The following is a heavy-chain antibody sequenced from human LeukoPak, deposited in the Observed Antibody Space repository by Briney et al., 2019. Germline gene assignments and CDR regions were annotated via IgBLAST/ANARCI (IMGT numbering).Heavy chain of an antibody. Sequence: ASVKVSCKAPGYTFTGYYMHWVRQAPGQGLEWMGWINPNSGGTNYAQKFQGRVTMTRDTSISTAYMELSRLRSDDTAVYYCAREGGSTIFGVIYNWFDPWGQGTLVTVSS. V-gene: IGHV1-2*02. J-gene: IGHJ5*02. CDR2: INPNSGGT. CDR3: AREGGSTIFGVIYNWFDP. CDR1: GYTFTGYY. D-gene: IGHD3-3*01.